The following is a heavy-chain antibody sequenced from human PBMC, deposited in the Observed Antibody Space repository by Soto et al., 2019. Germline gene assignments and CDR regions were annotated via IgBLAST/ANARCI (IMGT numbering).Heavy chain of an antibody. V-gene: IGHV3-33*01. D-gene: IGHD5-18*01. CDR3: AREVDTAMAPNAFDI. CDR2: IWYDGSNK. Sequence: PGGSLRLSCAASGFTFSSYGMHWVRQAPGKGLEWVGVIWYDGSNKYYADSVKGRFTISRDNSKNTLYLQMNSLRAEDTAVYYCAREVDTAMAPNAFDIWGQGTVVTVSS. CDR1: GFTFSSYG. J-gene: IGHJ3*02.